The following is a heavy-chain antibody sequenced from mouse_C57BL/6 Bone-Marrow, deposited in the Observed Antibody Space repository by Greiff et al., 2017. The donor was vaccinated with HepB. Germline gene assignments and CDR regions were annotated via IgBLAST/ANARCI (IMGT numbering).Heavy chain of an antibody. CDR2: IDPEDGET. CDR1: GFNIKDYY. V-gene: IGHV14-2*01. J-gene: IGHJ2*01. CDR3: ARRQLRLFFFDY. Sequence: EVMLVESGAELVKPGASVKLSCTASGFNIKDYYMHWVKQRTEQGLEWIGRIDPEDGETKYAPKFQGKATITADTSSNTAYLQLSSLTSEDTAVYYCARRQLRLFFFDYWGQGTTLTVSS. D-gene: IGHD3-2*02.